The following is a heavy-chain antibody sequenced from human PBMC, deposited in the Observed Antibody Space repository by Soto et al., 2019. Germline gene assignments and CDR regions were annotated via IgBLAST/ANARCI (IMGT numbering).Heavy chain of an antibody. CDR1: GFTFSSYS. D-gene: IGHD4-17*01. V-gene: IGHV3-48*01. Sequence: EVQLVESGGGLVQPGGSLRLSCAASGFTFSSYSMNWVRQAPGKGLEWVSYISSSSSTIYYADSVKGRFTISRDNAKNSLYLQMNSLRAEDTAVYYCAIDPGRQDYGDYKLSYWGQGTLVTVSS. CDR3: AIDPGRQDYGDYKLSY. CDR2: ISSSSSTI. J-gene: IGHJ4*02.